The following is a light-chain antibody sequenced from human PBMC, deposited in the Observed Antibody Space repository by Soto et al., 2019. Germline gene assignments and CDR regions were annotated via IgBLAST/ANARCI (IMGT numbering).Light chain of an antibody. V-gene: IGKV1-5*03. Sequence: DIEMTQTPSTLPASVGDRVTITCRATQSLNIWLAWYQQKPGKAPKLLISKASSLESGVPSRFIGSGSGTEFSLIISGLQPDDFATYYCQQYKAYPYTFGQGTKREMK. J-gene: IGKJ2*01. CDR2: KAS. CDR1: QSLNIW. CDR3: QQYKAYPYT.